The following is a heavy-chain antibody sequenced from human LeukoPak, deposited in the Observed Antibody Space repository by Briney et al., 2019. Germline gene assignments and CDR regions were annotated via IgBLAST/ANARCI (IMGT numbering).Heavy chain of an antibody. J-gene: IGHJ5*02. Sequence: SVKVSCKASGGTFSSYAVSWVRQAPGQGLEWMGGIIPIFGTANYAQKFQGRVTITADESTSTAYMELSSLRSGDTAVYYCARQTGIVVPAAMRGWFDPGAREPWSPSPQ. D-gene: IGHD2-2*01. CDR1: GGTFSSYA. CDR2: IIPIFGTA. CDR3: ARQTGIVVPAAMRGWFDP. V-gene: IGHV1-69*13.